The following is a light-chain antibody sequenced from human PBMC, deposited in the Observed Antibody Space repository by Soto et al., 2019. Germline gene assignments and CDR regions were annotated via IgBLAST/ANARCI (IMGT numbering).Light chain of an antibody. J-gene: IGLJ1*01. CDR3: SSYAGSSNV. V-gene: IGLV2-8*01. CDR2: EVN. CDR1: SSDVGGYNY. Sequence: QSVLTQPPSASGSPGQSVSISFTGTSSDVGGYNYVSWYQQHPGKAPKLMIYEVNKRPSGVPDRFSGSKSGNTASLTVSGLQAEDEADYYCSSYAGSSNVFGTGTKVHRP.